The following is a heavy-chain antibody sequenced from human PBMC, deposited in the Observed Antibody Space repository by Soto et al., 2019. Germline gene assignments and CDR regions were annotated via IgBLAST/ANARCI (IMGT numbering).Heavy chain of an antibody. Sequence: PSETLSLTCTVSGGSISSGGYYWSWIRQHPGKGLEWIGYIYYSGSTYYNPSLKSRVTISVDTSKNQFSLKLSSVTAADTAVYYCARDKNDVWSGYPPTTLPLDVWGQGTTVTFS. D-gene: IGHD3-3*01. V-gene: IGHV4-31*03. J-gene: IGHJ6*02. CDR2: IYYSGST. CDR3: ARDKNDVWSGYPPTTLPLDV. CDR1: GGSISSGGYY.